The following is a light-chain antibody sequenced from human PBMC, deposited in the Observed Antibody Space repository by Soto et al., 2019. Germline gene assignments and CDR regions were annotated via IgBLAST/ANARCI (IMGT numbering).Light chain of an antibody. J-gene: IGKJ2*01. Sequence: EIVLTQSPGTLSLSPGERATLSCRTSQSIGTNNLAWYQQKPGQAPRLLIYGASSRATGIPDRFSGSGSGTDFTLIISRLESEDFAVYYCQLEVYSPPYIFGQGPKLEIK. V-gene: IGKV3-20*01. CDR1: QSIGTNN. CDR2: GAS. CDR3: QLEVYSPPYI.